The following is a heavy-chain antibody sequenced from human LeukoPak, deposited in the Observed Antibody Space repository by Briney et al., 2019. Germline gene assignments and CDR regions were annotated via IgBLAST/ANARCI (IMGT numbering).Heavy chain of an antibody. D-gene: IGHD5-18*01. CDR1: GFTFSSYE. Sequence: GGSLRLSCAASGFTFSSYEMNWVRQAPGKGLEWVSYISGSSSTIYYADSVRGRFTISRDNARNSLYLQMNSLRAEDTAVYYCARERGYSYGYSDYWGQGTLVTVSS. CDR3: ARERGYSYGYSDY. J-gene: IGHJ4*02. CDR2: ISGSSSTI. V-gene: IGHV3-48*01.